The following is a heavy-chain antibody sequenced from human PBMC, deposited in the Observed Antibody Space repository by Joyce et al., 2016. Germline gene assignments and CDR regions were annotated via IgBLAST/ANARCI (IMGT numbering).Heavy chain of an antibody. CDR1: GFTFRTFG. CDR2: IWYDGTNK. CDR3: TRVRGIAVTGTDY. Sequence: QVQLVESGGGVVQPGRSLRLSCAASGFTFRTFGMHWVRQAPGKGLEWVAMIWYDGTNKYYADSVKGRFTISRDNSKNTLFLQMNSLRADDTAMYYCTRVRGIAVTGTDYWGQGTLVTVSS. V-gene: IGHV3-33*01. J-gene: IGHJ4*02. D-gene: IGHD6-19*01.